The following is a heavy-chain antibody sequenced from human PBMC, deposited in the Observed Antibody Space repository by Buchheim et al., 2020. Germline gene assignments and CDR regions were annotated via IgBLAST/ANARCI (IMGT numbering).Heavy chain of an antibody. CDR3: AREAYYYGSGSHSCMDV. Sequence: EVQLVESGGGLVQPGGSLRLSCAASGFTFSSYSMNWVRQAPGKGLEWVSYISSSSSTIYYADSVKGRFTISRDNAKNSLYLPMNSLRAEDTAVYYCAREAYYYGSGSHSCMDVWGQGTT. V-gene: IGHV3-48*04. J-gene: IGHJ6*02. CDR2: ISSSSSTI. D-gene: IGHD3-10*01. CDR1: GFTFSSYS.